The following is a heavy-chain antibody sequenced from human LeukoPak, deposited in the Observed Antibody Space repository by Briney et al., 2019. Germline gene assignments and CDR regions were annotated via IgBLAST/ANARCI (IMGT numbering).Heavy chain of an antibody. V-gene: IGHV3-23*01. D-gene: IGHD1-26*01. CDR1: GFTFSSSA. CDR3: ARDSGTYYPIFDC. Sequence: GGSLRLSCAASGFTFSSSAMSWVRQAPGKGLQWVSAIRGSGGSTYYADSVKGRFTISRDNSKNTLYLQMNSLRAEDTAVYYCARDSGTYYPIFDCWGQGALVTVSS. CDR2: IRGSGGST. J-gene: IGHJ4*02.